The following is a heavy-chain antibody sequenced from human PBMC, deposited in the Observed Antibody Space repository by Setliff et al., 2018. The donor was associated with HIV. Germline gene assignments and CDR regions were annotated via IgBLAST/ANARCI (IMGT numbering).Heavy chain of an antibody. CDR2: IIPTFGST. V-gene: IGHV1-69*13. CDR1: GGTFRKYS. J-gene: IGHJ2*01. CDR3: ARDNHYYDLGSILSDWYFDL. D-gene: IGHD3-10*01. Sequence: GASVKVSCKASGGTFRKYSISWVRQAPGQGLEWMGGIIPTFGSTTYAQKFQDRVSITAGESKDTVEMELSSLTSEDTAVYYCARDNHYYDLGSILSDWYFDLWDRGTLVTVSS.